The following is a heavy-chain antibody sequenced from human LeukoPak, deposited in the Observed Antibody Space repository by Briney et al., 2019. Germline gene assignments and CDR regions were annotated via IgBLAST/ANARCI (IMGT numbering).Heavy chain of an antibody. J-gene: IGHJ5*02. CDR1: GGSLSSYY. CDR2: IYYNGDT. V-gene: IGHV4-59*01. CDR3: ARGRTWFDP. Sequence: PSETLSLTCTVSGGSLSSYYWSWIRQPPGKGLEWIGYIYYNGDTNYNPSLKSRVTISVDTSKNQFSLKVSSVTAADTAVYYCARGRTWFDPWGQGTLVTVSS.